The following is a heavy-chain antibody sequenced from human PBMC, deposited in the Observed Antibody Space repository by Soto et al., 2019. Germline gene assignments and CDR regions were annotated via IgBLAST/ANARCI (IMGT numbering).Heavy chain of an antibody. CDR3: ARSITMVRGVIWGYYYGMDV. D-gene: IGHD3-10*01. V-gene: IGHV4-39*01. CDR2: IYYSGST. CDR1: GGSISSSSYY. J-gene: IGHJ6*02. Sequence: SETLSLTCTVSGGSISSSSYYWGFIRQPPGKGLEWIGSIYYSGSTYYNPSLKSRVTISVDTSKNQFSLKLSSVAAADTAVYYCARSITMVRGVIWGYYYGMDVWGQGTTVTVSS.